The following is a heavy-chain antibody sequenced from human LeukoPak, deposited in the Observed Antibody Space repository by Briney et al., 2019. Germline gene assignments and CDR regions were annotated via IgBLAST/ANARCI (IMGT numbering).Heavy chain of an antibody. V-gene: IGHV4-61*02. CDR1: GGSISSGSYY. CDR2: IYTSGST. J-gene: IGHJ4*02. Sequence: SETLSLTCTVSGGSISSGSYYWSWIRQPAGKGLEWIGRIYTSGSTYYNPSLKSRVTISLDTSKNQFSLKLSSVTAADTAVYYCAREPYCGGDCFLDSWGQGTLVTVSS. D-gene: IGHD2-21*02. CDR3: AREPYCGGDCFLDS.